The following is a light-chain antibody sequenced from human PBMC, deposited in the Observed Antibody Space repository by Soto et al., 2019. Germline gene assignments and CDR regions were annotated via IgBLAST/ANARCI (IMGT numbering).Light chain of an antibody. Sequence: DIQMTQSPSTLSASVGDRVAITCRASQSITNRLAWYQLKPGKAPKVLIYGALNLESGVPSRFSGSGYGTEFTLTIRSLQPDDFATYCCQHYGGMWTFGQGTKVDIK. CDR2: GAL. J-gene: IGKJ1*01. CDR1: QSITNR. CDR3: QHYGGMWT. V-gene: IGKV1-5*01.